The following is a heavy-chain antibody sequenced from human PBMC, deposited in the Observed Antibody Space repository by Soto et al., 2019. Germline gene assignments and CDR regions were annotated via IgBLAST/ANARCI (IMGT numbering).Heavy chain of an antibody. D-gene: IGHD3-16*01. CDR1: GSSLGAFR. J-gene: IGHJ3*02. CDR3: ARSPLSYDYVRQTWREVGDSFDI. Sequence: SETLSLTCAIYGSSLGAFRWTWIRQPPGKGLEWIGELIHGGNTTYNPSLKSRVTFSLDTSKKQFSLHLMSVTAADTAVYYCARSPLSYDYVRQTWREVGDSFDIWGRGTSVTVSS. V-gene: IGHV4-34*12. CDR2: LIHGGNT.